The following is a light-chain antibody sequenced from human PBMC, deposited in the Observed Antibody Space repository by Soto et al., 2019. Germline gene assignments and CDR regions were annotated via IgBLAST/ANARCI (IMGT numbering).Light chain of an antibody. J-gene: IGKJ4*01. CDR3: QKYNSTTVLT. CDR1: QGISNY. V-gene: IGKV1-27*01. Sequence: DIQMTQSPSSLSASVGDRVTITCRASQGISNYLAWYQQKPGKVPKLLIYAASTLQSGVPSRFSGSGSGTDFTLTISRLQPEDVATYYCQKYNSTTVLTFGGETKVEIK. CDR2: AAS.